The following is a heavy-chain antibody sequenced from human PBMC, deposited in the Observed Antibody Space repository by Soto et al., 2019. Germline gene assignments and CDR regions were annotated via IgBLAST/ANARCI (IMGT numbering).Heavy chain of an antibody. CDR1: GFTFDDYA. CDR3: AKDTWYGSGSYYKTPYYFDY. D-gene: IGHD3-10*01. V-gene: IGHV3-9*01. J-gene: IGHJ4*02. Sequence: EVQLVESGGGLVQPGRSLRLSCAASGFTFDDYAMHWVRQAPGKGLEWVSGIRWNSGSIGYADSVKGRFTISRDNAKNSLYLQMNSLRAEDTALYYCAKDTWYGSGSYYKTPYYFDYWGQGTLVTVSS. CDR2: IRWNSGSI.